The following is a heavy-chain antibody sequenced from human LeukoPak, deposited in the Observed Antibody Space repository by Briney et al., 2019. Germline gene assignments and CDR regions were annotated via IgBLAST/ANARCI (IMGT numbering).Heavy chain of an antibody. Sequence: SETLSLTCAVYGGSFSGYYWSWIRQPPGKGLEWMGEINHSGSTNYNPSLKSRVTISVDTSKNQFSLKLSSVTAADTAVYYCARGTGRYSSSWYAFDYWGQGTLVTVSS. V-gene: IGHV4-34*01. CDR2: INHSGST. CDR3: ARGTGRYSSSWYAFDY. CDR1: GGSFSGYY. D-gene: IGHD6-13*01. J-gene: IGHJ4*02.